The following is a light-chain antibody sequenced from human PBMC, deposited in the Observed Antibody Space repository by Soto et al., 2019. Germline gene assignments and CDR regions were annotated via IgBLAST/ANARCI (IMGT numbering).Light chain of an antibody. J-gene: IGKJ5*01. CDR1: QGISSY. CDR2: AAS. Sequence: IQLTQSPSSLSASVGDRVTITCRASQGISSYLAWYQQKPGKAPKLLIYAASTSQSGVPSRFSGSGSGTDFTLTISSLQAEDFATYDCQQLNSYPLITFGQGTRLEIK. CDR3: QQLNSYPLIT. V-gene: IGKV1-9*01.